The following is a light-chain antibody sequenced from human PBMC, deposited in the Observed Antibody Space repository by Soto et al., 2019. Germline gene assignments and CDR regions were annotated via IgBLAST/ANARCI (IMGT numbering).Light chain of an antibody. CDR1: SSNIGAGYD. CDR2: GNS. CDR3: QSHDSSLSAYVV. J-gene: IGLJ2*01. Sequence: QSVLTQPPSVSGAPGQRVTISCTGSSSNIGAGYDVHWYQQLPGTAPKLLIYGNSNRPSGVPDRFSGSKSGTSASLAITGLQAEDEADYYCQSHDSSLSAYVVFGGGTKLTVL. V-gene: IGLV1-40*01.